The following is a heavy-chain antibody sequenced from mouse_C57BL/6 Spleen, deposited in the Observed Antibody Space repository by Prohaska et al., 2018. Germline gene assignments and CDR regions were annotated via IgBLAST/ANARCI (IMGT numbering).Heavy chain of an antibody. CDR3: AGGYGSSYAMDY. D-gene: IGHD1-1*01. CDR1: GYAFSSYW. Sequence: QVQLQQSGAELVKPGAPVKISCKASGYAFSSYWMNWVKQRPGKGLEWIGQIYPGDGDTNYNGKFKGKATLTADKSSSTAYMQLSSLTSEDSAVYFCAGGYGSSYAMDYWGQGTSVTVSS. CDR2: IYPGDGDT. V-gene: IGHV1-80*01. J-gene: IGHJ4*01.